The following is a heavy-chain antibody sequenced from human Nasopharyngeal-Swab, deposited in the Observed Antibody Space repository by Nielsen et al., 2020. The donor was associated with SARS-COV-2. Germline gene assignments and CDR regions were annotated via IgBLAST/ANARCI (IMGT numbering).Heavy chain of an antibody. CDR1: GFTFSSYG. V-gene: IGHV3-33*01. D-gene: IGHD6-6*01. CDR3: ARFSLKSSSSVDY. Sequence: GESLKISCAASGFTFSSYGMHWVRQAPGKGLEWVAVIWYDGSNKYYADSVKGRFTISRDNSKNTLYLQMNSLRAEDTAVYYCARFSLKSSSSVDYWGQGTLVTVSS. J-gene: IGHJ4*02. CDR2: IWYDGSNK.